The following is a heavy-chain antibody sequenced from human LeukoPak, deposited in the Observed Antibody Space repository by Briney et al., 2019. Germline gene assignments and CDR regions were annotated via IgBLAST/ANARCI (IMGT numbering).Heavy chain of an antibody. J-gene: IGHJ4*02. CDR1: GGSISSSSYY. V-gene: IGHV4-39*01. D-gene: IGHD3-10*01. CDR3: AKGAYYYGSGSRSVTLYYFDY. CDR2: IYYSGST. Sequence: SETLSLTCTVPGGSISSSSYYWGWIRQPPGKGLEWIGGIYYSGSTYYNPSLKSRVTISVDTSKNQFSLKLSSVTAADTAVYYCAKGAYYYGSGSRSVTLYYFDYWGQGTLVTVSS.